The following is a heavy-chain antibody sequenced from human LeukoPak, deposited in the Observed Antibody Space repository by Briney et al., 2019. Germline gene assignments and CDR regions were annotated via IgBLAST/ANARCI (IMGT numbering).Heavy chain of an antibody. J-gene: IGHJ6*03. CDR3: ARHRYDILTGYYLHYYMDV. CDR2: IYYSGST. Sequence: SETLSLTCTVSGGSISSSSYYWGWIRQPPGKGLEWIGSIYYSGSTYYNPSLKSRVTISVDTSKNQFSLKLSSVTAADTAVYYCARHRYDILTGYYLHYYMDVWGKGTTVTISS. V-gene: IGHV4-39*01. D-gene: IGHD3-9*01. CDR1: GGSISSSSYY.